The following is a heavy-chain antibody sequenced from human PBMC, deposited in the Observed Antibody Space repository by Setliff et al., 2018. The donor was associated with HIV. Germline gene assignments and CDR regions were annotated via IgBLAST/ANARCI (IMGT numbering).Heavy chain of an antibody. CDR1: GGSISSGGYY. D-gene: IGHD1-1*01. J-gene: IGHJ4*02. CDR3: ARGTTSITFDY. Sequence: KPSETLSLTCTVSGGSISSGGYYWSWIRQHPGKGLEWIGYIYYSGSTYYNPSLKSRVTISVDTSKNQFSLKLSSVTAADTAVYYCARGTTSITFDYWSQGTLVTVSS. CDR2: IYYSGST. V-gene: IGHV4-31*03.